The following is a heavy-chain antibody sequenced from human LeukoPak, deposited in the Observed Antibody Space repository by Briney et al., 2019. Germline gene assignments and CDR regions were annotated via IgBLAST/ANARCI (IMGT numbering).Heavy chain of an antibody. D-gene: IGHD1-1*01. CDR2: ITSSSSYT. CDR1: GFTFSTYN. V-gene: IGHV3-21*01. Sequence: GGSLRLSCAAPGFTFSTYNMNWVRQAPGKGLEWVSSITSSSSYTFYADSVKGRFTISRDNAKNSLYLQMNSLRAEDTAVYYCARDVSGTGGKDYWGQGTLVTVSS. CDR3: ARDVSGTGGKDY. J-gene: IGHJ4*02.